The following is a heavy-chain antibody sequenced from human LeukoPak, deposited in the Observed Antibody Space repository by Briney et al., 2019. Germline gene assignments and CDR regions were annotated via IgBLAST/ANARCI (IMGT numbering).Heavy chain of an antibody. CDR2: IYYSGST. CDR3: ARDASGSYYDS. V-gene: IGHV4-30-4*01. D-gene: IGHD1-26*01. Sequence: SQTLSVTCTVSGGSISSGDYYWSWIRQPPGKGLEWIGYIYYSGSTYYNPSLKSRVTISVDTSKNQFSLKLSSVTAADTAVYYCARDASGSYYDSWGQGTLVTVTS. J-gene: IGHJ4*02. CDR1: GGSISSGDYY.